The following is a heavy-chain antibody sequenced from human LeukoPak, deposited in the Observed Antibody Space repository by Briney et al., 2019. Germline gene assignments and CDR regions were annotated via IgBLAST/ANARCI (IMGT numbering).Heavy chain of an antibody. CDR3: ARSRYDFWSGSMSYYFDY. Sequence: PSETLSLTCTVSGGYISSYYWSWIRQPPGKGLEWIGYIYYSGSTYCNPSLKSRVTISVDTSKNQFSLKLSSVTAADTAVYYCARSRYDFWSGSMSYYFDYWGQGTLVTVSS. D-gene: IGHD3-3*01. V-gene: IGHV4-59*08. CDR1: GGYISSYY. J-gene: IGHJ4*02. CDR2: IYYSGST.